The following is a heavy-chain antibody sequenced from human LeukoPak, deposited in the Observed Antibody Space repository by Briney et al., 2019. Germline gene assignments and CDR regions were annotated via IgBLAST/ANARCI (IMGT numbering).Heavy chain of an antibody. J-gene: IGHJ4*02. V-gene: IGHV1-46*01. Sequence: GASVKVSCKASGYTFTSYYMHWVRQAPGQGLEWMGIINPSGGSTSYAQKFQGRVTMTRDTSTSTVYMELSSLRSEDTAVYHCASIVVVAATQDAFYYWGQGTLVTVSS. CDR3: ASIVVVAATQDAFYY. CDR2: INPSGGST. D-gene: IGHD2-15*01. CDR1: GYTFTSYY.